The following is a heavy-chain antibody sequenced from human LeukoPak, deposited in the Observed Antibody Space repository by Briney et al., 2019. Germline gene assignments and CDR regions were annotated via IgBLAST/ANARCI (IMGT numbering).Heavy chain of an antibody. J-gene: IGHJ6*03. CDR3: ASSPIVVVPADLYYYYYYMDV. CDR1: GFTFSSYS. CDR2: ISSSSSTI. Sequence: PGGSLRLSCAASGFTFSSYSMNWVRQAPGKGLEWVSYISSSSSTIYYADSVKGRFTISRDNAKNSLYLQMNSLRAEDTAVYYCASSPIVVVPADLYYYYYYMDVWGKGTTVTVSS. V-gene: IGHV3-48*04. D-gene: IGHD2-2*01.